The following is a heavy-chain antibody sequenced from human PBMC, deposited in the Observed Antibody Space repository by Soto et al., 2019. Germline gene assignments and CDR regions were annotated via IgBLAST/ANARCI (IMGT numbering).Heavy chain of an antibody. D-gene: IGHD7-27*01. CDR2: IYHSGSA. J-gene: IGHJ5*02. CDR3: ASDENWGYVWIGP. Sequence: SETLSLTCSVSGGSISSGNYYWSWIRQHPGKGLEWIGYIYHSGSAYYNPSLKSRLKMSVDTSKNQFSLNLTSVTAADTAVYYCASDENWGYVWIGPWSPGTLVTVSS. CDR1: GGSISSGNYY. V-gene: IGHV4-31*03.